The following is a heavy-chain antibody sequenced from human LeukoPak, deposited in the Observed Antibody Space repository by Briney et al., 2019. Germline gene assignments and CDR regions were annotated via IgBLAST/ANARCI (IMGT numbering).Heavy chain of an antibody. Sequence: PSETLSLTFTVSGGSISSGGYYWSWIRQHPGKGLEWIGYIYYSGSTYYNPSFKSRVSMSFDTAKNQFFLKVTSVTAADTAVYYCARERAPAYNFYMDVWGKGTKVTVSS. J-gene: IGHJ6*03. D-gene: IGHD3/OR15-3a*01. CDR3: ARERAPAYNFYMDV. CDR2: IYYSGST. V-gene: IGHV4-31*03. CDR1: GGSISSGGYY.